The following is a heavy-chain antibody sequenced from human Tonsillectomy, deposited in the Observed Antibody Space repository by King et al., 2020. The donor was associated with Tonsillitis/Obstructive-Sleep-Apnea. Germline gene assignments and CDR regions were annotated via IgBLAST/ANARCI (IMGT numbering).Heavy chain of an antibody. CDR3: ARRDGYSGSTHGY. CDR2: IYYSGST. V-gene: IGHV4-39*01. D-gene: IGHD5-12*01. Sequence: LQLQESGPGLVRPSETLSLTCTVSGGSISRSGYYWGWIRQPPGKGLEWIGSIYYSGSTYFNPSLKSRVTISVDTSKNQFSLRLSSVTAADTAVYYCARRDGYSGSTHGYWGQGTLVTVSS. J-gene: IGHJ4*02. CDR1: GGSISRSGYY.